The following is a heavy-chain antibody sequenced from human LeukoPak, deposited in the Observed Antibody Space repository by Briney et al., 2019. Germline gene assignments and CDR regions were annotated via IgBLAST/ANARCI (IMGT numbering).Heavy chain of an antibody. J-gene: IGHJ4*02. CDR2: IYYSGST. V-gene: IGHV4-39*01. CDR3: ARHPKKNGIVGATIYD. CDR1: GGSISSSSYY. Sequence: SETLSLTCTVSGGSISSSSYYWGWIRQPPGKGLEWIGSIYYSGSTYYNPSLKSRVTISVDTSKNQFSLKLSSVTAADTAVYYCARHPKKNGIVGATIYDWGQGTLVTVSS. D-gene: IGHD1-26*01.